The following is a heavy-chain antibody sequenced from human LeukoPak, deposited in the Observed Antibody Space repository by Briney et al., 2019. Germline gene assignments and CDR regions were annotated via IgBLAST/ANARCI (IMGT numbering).Heavy chain of an antibody. Sequence: SVKVSCKASGGTFSNFVISWVRQAPGQGLEWMGGIIPIFGTANYAQKFQGRVTITADKSTSTAYMELSSLRSEDTAVYYCARDPGVLSPGFYYYYMDVWGKGTTVTVSS. CDR2: IIPIFGTA. J-gene: IGHJ6*03. V-gene: IGHV1-69*06. CDR3: ARDPGVLSPGFYYYYMDV. D-gene: IGHD1-14*01. CDR1: GGTFSNFV.